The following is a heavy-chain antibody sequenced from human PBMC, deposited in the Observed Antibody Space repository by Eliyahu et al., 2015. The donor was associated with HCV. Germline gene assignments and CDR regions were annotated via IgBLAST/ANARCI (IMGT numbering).Heavy chain of an antibody. V-gene: IGHV4-59*01. J-gene: IGHJ5*02. Sequence: QVQLQESGPGLVKPSETLSLTCTVSGGSISSYYWSWIRQPPGKGLEWIAYVYYXGSTNSNPPLKSRVTISVDTSKNQFSLKLNSVTAADTAVYYCASGGGGIAVTGTGGWFDPWGQGTLVTVSS. CDR3: ASGGGGIAVTGTGGWFDP. CDR1: GGSISSYY. CDR2: VYYXGST. D-gene: IGHD6-19*01.